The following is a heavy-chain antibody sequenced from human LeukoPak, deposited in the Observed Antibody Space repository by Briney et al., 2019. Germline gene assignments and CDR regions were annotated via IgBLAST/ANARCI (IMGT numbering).Heavy chain of an antibody. V-gene: IGHV3-21*04. CDR3: AKDLSHFDL. Sequence: GESLRLSCAASGSTFSKYEMNWVRQAPGKGLEWVSSISSSSSYIYYADSVKGRFTISRDNAKNSLYLQMNSLRAEDTAVYYCAKDLSHFDLWGRGTLVTVSS. CDR1: GSTFSKYE. J-gene: IGHJ2*01. CDR2: ISSSSSYI.